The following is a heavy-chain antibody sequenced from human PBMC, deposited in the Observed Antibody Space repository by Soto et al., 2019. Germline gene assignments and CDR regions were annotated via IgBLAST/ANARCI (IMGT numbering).Heavy chain of an antibody. CDR2: IYTSGST. D-gene: IGHD3-22*01. CDR1: GGSISSYY. V-gene: IGHV4-4*07. J-gene: IGHJ4*02. CDR3: AGTMPVDGFEY. Sequence: SETLSLTCAVSGGSISSYYWSWIRQPAGKGLEWIGRIYTSGSTNYNPSLKSRVTMSVDTSKNQFSLKLSSVTAADTAVYYWAGTMPVDGFEYWGQGILVTVYS.